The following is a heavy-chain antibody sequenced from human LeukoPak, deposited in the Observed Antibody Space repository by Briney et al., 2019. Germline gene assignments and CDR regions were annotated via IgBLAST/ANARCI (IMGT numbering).Heavy chain of an antibody. J-gene: IGHJ4*02. CDR1: GYSFTDYS. D-gene: IGHD2/OR15-2a*01. V-gene: IGHV7-4-1*02. CDR3: AREFLGHSFFNISALFY. CDR2: INTDTGNP. Sequence: ASVKVSCKASGYSFTDYSLNWVRQAPGQGPQWMGWINTDTGNPTYARGFTGRFVFSLDTSVSTAYLEISSLKAEDTAVYFCAREFLGHSFFNISALFYWAQGTLVTVSS.